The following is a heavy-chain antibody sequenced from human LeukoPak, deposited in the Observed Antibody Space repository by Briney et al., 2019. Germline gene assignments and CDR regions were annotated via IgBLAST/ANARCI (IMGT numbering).Heavy chain of an antibody. CDR1: GFTFSSYS. D-gene: IGHD3-22*01. J-gene: IGHJ4*02. CDR3: ARDGYDSSGYYVAH. V-gene: IGHV3-21*01. CDR2: ISSSSSYI. Sequence: PGGSLRLSCAASGFTFSSYSMNWVRQAPGKGLEWDSSISSSSSYIYYADSVKGRFTISRDNAKNSLYLQMNSLRAEDTAVYYCARDGYDSSGYYVAHWGQGTLVTVSS.